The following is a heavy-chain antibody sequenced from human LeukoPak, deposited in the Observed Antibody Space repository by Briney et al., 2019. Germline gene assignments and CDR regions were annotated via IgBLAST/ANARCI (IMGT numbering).Heavy chain of an antibody. Sequence: SETLSLTCTVSGGSFSDSSYYWGWIRQPPGKGLEWIGSIYYSGSTYYNPSLKSRVTISIDTSKNQFSLKLSSVTAADTAVYYCARESTAAFIMYWGQGTLVTVSS. CDR1: GGSFSDSSYY. CDR3: ARESTAAFIMY. CDR2: IYYSGST. J-gene: IGHJ4*02. V-gene: IGHV4-39*07. D-gene: IGHD6-13*01.